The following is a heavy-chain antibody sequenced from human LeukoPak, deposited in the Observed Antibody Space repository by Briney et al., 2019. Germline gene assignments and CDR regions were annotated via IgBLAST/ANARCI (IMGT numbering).Heavy chain of an antibody. CDR2: ISGSGGRT. CDR1: GITLSNYG. D-gene: IGHD3-22*01. V-gene: IGHV3-23*01. J-gene: IGHJ4*02. CDR3: AKRGVVIRVILVGFHKEAYYFDS. Sequence: GGSLRLSCAVSGITLSNYGMSWVRQAPGKGLEWVAGISGSGGRTDYADSVKGRFTVSRDNSKNTLYLQMNSLRAEDTAVYFCAKRGVVIRVILVGFHKEAYYFDSWGQGALVTVSS.